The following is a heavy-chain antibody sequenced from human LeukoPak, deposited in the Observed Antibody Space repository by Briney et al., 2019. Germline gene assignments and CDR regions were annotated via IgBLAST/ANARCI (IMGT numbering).Heavy chain of an antibody. CDR1: GFTFTSYW. J-gene: IGHJ4*02. V-gene: IGHV3-74*01. CDR3: ARRYFDC. CDR2: ISSDGSGT. Sequence: SGGSLRLSCTASGFTFTSYWMHWVRQAPGTGLVWVSRISSDGSGTNCADSVKGRFTISRDNAKNSLYLQMDSLRTEDTAVYYCARRYFDCWGQGTLVTVSS.